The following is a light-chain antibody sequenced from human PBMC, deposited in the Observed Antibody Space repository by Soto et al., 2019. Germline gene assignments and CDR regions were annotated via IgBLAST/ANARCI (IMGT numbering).Light chain of an antibody. CDR2: DVN. CDR3: SSYTTSSSYV. V-gene: IGLV2-14*01. CDR1: SSDVGAYNY. Sequence: ALTQPPSASGSPGRSVTISCTGTSSDVGAYNYGSWYQQHSGKAPKLMIYDVNYRPSGISDRLSASKSGNTATLTISRLQAEDEADYYCSSYTTSSSYVFGSGTKVTVL. J-gene: IGLJ1*01.